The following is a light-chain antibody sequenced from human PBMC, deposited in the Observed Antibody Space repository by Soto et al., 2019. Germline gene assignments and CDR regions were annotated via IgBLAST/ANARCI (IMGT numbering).Light chain of an antibody. Sequence: DIQMTQSPSSLSASVGDRVTISCRASQTISNYLYWYQQKPGKAPKLLIYAASSLQSGVPSRFSGSGSGTDFTLTISSLQPEDFATYYCQQSYSTPLTFGGGTKV. J-gene: IGKJ4*01. CDR3: QQSYSTPLT. CDR2: AAS. V-gene: IGKV1-39*01. CDR1: QTISNY.